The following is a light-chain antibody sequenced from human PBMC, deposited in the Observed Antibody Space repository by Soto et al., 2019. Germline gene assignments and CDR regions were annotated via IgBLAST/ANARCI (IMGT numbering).Light chain of an antibody. J-gene: IGLJ2*01. CDR2: VFD. CDR3: QSYDGNNHVV. Sequence: NFMLTQPHSVSESPGETVTISCTRTGGSIASNYVQWYQQRPGSAPSTVIYVFDQRPSGVPDRFSGSIDRSSNSASLTISGLKTEDEADYYCQSYDGNNHVVLSGGTQLTVL. V-gene: IGLV6-57*04. CDR1: GGSIASNY.